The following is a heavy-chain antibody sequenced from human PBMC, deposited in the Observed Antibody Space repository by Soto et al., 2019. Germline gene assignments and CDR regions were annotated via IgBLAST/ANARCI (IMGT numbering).Heavy chain of an antibody. CDR3: ARDSSSYYYYYMDV. D-gene: IGHD6-6*01. CDR1: GGSISSGGYY. CDR2: IYYSGST. Sequence: SETLSLTCTVSGGSISSGGYYWSWIRQHPGKGLEWIGYIYYSGSTYYNPSLKSRVTISVDTSKNQFSLKLSSVTAADTAVYYCARDSSSYYYYYMDVWGKGTTVTVSS. J-gene: IGHJ6*03. V-gene: IGHV4-31*03.